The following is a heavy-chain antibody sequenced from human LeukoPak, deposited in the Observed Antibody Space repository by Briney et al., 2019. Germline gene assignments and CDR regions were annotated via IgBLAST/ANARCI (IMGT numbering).Heavy chain of an antibody. CDR3: ARDRLLGYCSGGSCYHEYFQH. CDR1: GYTFTSYG. D-gene: IGHD2-15*01. J-gene: IGHJ1*01. V-gene: IGHV1-18*01. CDR2: ISAYNGNT. Sequence: ASVRVSCRASGYTFTSYGISWVRQAPGQGLEWMGWISAYNGNTNYAQKLQGRVTMTTDTSTSTAYMELRSLRSDDTAVYYCARDRLLGYCSGGSCYHEYFQHWGQGTLVTVSS.